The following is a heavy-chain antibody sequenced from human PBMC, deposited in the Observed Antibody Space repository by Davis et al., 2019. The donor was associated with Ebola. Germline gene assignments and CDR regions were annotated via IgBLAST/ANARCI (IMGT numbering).Heavy chain of an antibody. CDR2: IQNKVDSYTT. D-gene: IGHD3-16*01. V-gene: IGHV3-72*01. CDR3: GRGGPPYGVDV. CDR1: GFTFSDHW. J-gene: IGHJ6*02. Sequence: GESLKISCEASGFTFSDHWMDWVRQAPGKGLEWVGQIQNKVDSYTTQYAASVKGRFTISRDNAKNTLYLQMNSLRAEDTAVYYCGRGGPPYGVDVWGQGTTVTVSS.